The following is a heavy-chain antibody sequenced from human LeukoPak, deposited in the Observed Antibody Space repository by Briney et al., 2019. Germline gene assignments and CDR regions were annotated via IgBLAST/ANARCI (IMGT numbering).Heavy chain of an antibody. V-gene: IGHV1-69*04. J-gene: IGHJ6*02. CDR3: ARDGPIQIDYYYGMDV. CDR1: GGTFNSYA. D-gene: IGHD5-18*01. Sequence: SVKVSCKASGGTFNSYAIGWVRQAPGQGLEWMGRIIPIFGIANYAQKFRGRVTITADKSTSTAYMELSSLRSEDTAVYYCARDGPIQIDYYYGMDVWGQGTTVTVSS. CDR2: IIPIFGIA.